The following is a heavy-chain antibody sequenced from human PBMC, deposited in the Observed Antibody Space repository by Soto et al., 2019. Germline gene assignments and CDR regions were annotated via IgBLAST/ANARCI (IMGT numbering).Heavy chain of an antibody. Sequence: QVQLQESGPGLVKPSETLSLTCTVSGGSISSYYWSWIRQPPGKGLEWIGYIYYSGSTHYNPSLKSRVTISVDKSKNQFSLKLSSVTAADPAVYYCARHEVAATGWFAPWGQGTLVTVSS. CDR3: ARHEVAATGWFAP. D-gene: IGHD2-15*01. J-gene: IGHJ5*02. V-gene: IGHV4-59*08. CDR1: GGSISSYY. CDR2: IYYSGST.